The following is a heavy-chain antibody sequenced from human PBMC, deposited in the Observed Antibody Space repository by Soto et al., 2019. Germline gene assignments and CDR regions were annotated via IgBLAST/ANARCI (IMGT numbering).Heavy chain of an antibody. V-gene: IGHV4-39*01. J-gene: IGHJ4*02. Sequence: QLQLQESGPGLVKPSETLSLTCIVSGGSITRNNHYWGLIRQSPGKGLEWIGSILYSGSTNYNPSLKSRVTSSVETSKNQFSLKMISVTAADTGLYYCARLGSSGRYQGSYFDYWGQGTLVTVSS. CDR3: ARLGSSGRYQGSYFDY. CDR1: GGSITRNNHY. D-gene: IGHD6-19*01. CDR2: ILYSGST.